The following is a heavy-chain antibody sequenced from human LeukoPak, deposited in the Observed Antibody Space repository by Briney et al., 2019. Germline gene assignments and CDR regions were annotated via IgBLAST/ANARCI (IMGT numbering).Heavy chain of an antibody. J-gene: IGHJ4*02. CDR2: FDPENGET. Sequence: GASVRVSCKASGGTFNSYAISWVRQAPGKGLEWMGGFDPENGETIYAQKFQGRVTMTEDTSTDTAYMELSSLRSEDTAVYYCATIDGHYDSSGYWGQGTLVTVSS. CDR1: GGTFNSYA. D-gene: IGHD3-22*01. CDR3: ATIDGHYDSSGY. V-gene: IGHV1-24*01.